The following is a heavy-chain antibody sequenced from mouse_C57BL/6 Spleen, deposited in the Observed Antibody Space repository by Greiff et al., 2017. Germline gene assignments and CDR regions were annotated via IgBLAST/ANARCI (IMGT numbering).Heavy chain of an antibody. V-gene: IGHV1-82*01. D-gene: IGHD2-1*01. CDR2: IYPGDGDT. CDR3: ARWGGNYGFDY. Sequence: VQRVESGPELVKPGASVKISCKASGYAFSSSWMNWVKQRPGKGLEWIGRIYPGDGDTNYNGKFKGKATLTADKSSSTAYMQLSSLTSEDSAVYFCARWGGNYGFDYWGQGTTLTVSS. J-gene: IGHJ2*01. CDR1: GYAFSSSW.